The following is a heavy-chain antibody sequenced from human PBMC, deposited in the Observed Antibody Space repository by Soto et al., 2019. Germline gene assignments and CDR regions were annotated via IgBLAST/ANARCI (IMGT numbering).Heavy chain of an antibody. V-gene: IGHV3-21*01. CDR3: ARDRHVLRYFDWTVLDY. CDR1: GFTFSSYS. CDR2: ISSSSSYI. Sequence: EVQLVESGGGLVKPGGSLRLSCAASGFTFSSYSMNWVRQAPGKGLEWVSSISSSSSYINYADSVKGRFTISRDNAKNSLYLQMNSLRAEDTAVYYCARDRHVLRYFDWTVLDYWGQGTLVTVSS. D-gene: IGHD3-9*01. J-gene: IGHJ4*02.